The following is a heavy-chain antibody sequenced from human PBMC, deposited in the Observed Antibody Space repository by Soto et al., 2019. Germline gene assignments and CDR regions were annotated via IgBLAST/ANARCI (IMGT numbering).Heavy chain of an antibody. CDR2: FDPENDET. CDR3: AIAAYCSGGTCYSGYNWFDP. V-gene: IGHV1-24*01. J-gene: IGHJ5*02. Sequence: ASVTVSCKASGYTLSEVSIHWVRQTPGKGLEWMGGFDPENDETSYAQKFQGRVTLTEDTSTDTAYLELSSLRSEDTAIYYCAIAAYCSGGTCYSGYNWFDPWGQGTQVTVSS. CDR1: GYTLSEVS. D-gene: IGHD2-15*01.